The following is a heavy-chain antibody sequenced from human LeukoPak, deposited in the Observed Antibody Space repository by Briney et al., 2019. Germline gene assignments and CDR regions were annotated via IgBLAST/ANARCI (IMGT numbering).Heavy chain of an antibody. CDR1: GFTFSSYE. CDR2: ISSSGSTI. Sequence: GGSLRLSCAASGFTFSSYEMNWVRQAPGKGLEWVSYISSSGSTIYYADSVKGRFTISRDNAKNSLYLQMNSLTAEDTAVYYCARDLAATIAVAGRDYWGQGTLVTVSS. CDR3: ARDLAATIAVAGRDY. D-gene: IGHD6-19*01. J-gene: IGHJ4*02. V-gene: IGHV3-48*03.